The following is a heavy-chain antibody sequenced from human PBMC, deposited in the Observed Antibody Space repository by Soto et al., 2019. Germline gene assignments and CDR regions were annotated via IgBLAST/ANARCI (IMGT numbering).Heavy chain of an antibody. D-gene: IGHD3-10*02. Sequence: QVQLVESGGGVVQPGRSLRLSCAASGFTFSSYGMNWVRQAPGKGLEWVAVIWYDGSKKHYADSVKGRFTISRDNSKNTLYLQMNSLRAEDTAVYYCASSVSGLFWESSYYYYYGMDVWGQGTTVTVSS. CDR2: IWYDGSKK. J-gene: IGHJ6*02. CDR3: ASSVSGLFWESSYYYYYGMDV. V-gene: IGHV3-33*01. CDR1: GFTFSSYG.